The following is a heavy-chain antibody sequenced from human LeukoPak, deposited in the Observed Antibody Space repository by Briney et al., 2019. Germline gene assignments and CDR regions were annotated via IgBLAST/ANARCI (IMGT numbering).Heavy chain of an antibody. J-gene: IGHJ4*02. CDR3: ARDTIYDFWSGYHDY. D-gene: IGHD3-3*01. CDR1: GYTFTGYY. Sequence: ASVKVSCKASGYTFTGYYMHWVRQAPGQGLEWMGWINPNSGGTNYAQKFRGRVTMTRDTSIGTAYMELSRLRSDDTAVYYCARDTIYDFWSGYHDYWGQGTLVTVSS. V-gene: IGHV1-2*02. CDR2: INPNSGGT.